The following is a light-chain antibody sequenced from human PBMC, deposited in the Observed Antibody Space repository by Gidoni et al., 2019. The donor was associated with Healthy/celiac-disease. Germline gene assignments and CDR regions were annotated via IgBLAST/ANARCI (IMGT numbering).Light chain of an antibody. CDR2: EAS. CDR1: QSVSSY. Sequence: EIVLTQSPATLSLSPGERATLSCRASQSVSSYLAWYQQKPGQAPRLLIYEASNSATGIPARFSGSGSGTDFTLTISSLEPEDFAVYYCQQRSNWPPWTFGQGTKVEIK. CDR3: QQRSNWPPWT. V-gene: IGKV3-11*01. J-gene: IGKJ1*01.